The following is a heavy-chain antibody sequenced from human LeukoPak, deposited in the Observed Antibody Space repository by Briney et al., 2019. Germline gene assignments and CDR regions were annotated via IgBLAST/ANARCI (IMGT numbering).Heavy chain of an antibody. CDR1: GFTFSSYS. J-gene: IGHJ5*02. D-gene: IGHD6-6*01. CDR2: ISSSSSYI. Sequence: GGSLRLSCAASGFTFSSYSMNWVRQAPGKGLEWVSSISSSSSYIYYADSVKGRFTISRDNSKDTLYLQLNSLRVEDTAVYYCAKKGSSSSSEGFWFDPWGQGTLVTVSS. CDR3: AKKGSSSSSEGFWFDP. V-gene: IGHV3-21*04.